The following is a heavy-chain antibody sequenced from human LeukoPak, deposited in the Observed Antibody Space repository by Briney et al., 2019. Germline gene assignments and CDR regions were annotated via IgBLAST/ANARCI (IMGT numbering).Heavy chain of an antibody. J-gene: IGHJ3*02. CDR3: ARDMTYCGGDCYWGNAFDI. Sequence: GGSLRLSCAASGFTFSSYSMNWVSQAPGKGLEWVSSISSSSSYIYYADSVKGRFTISRDNAKNSLYLQMNSLRAEDTAVYYCARDMTYCGGDCYWGNAFDIWGQGTMVTVSS. V-gene: IGHV3-21*01. D-gene: IGHD2-21*02. CDR2: ISSSSSYI. CDR1: GFTFSSYS.